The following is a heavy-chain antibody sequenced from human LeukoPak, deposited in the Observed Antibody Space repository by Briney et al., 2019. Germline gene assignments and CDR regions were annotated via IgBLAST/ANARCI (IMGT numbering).Heavy chain of an antibody. J-gene: IGHJ4*02. Sequence: GGSLRLSCAASGFTFSSYGMHWVRQAPGKGLEWVAVIWYDGSNKYYADSVKGRFTISRDNSKNTLYLQMNSLGVEDTAVYYCAREGTELGDYFDYWGQGTPVTVSS. CDR1: GFTFSSYG. CDR3: AREGTELGDYFDY. D-gene: IGHD1-7*01. CDR2: IWYDGSNK. V-gene: IGHV3-33*01.